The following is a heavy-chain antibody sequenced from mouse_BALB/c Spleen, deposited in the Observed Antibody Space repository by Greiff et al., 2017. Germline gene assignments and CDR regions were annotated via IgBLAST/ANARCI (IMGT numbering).Heavy chain of an antibody. CDR1: GYAFSSYW. J-gene: IGHJ4*01. V-gene: IGHV1-80*01. CDR2: IYPGDGDT. CDR3: AREAHSSGPAMDY. Sequence: VKLMESGAELVRPGSSVKISCKASGYAFSSYWMNWVKQRPGQGLEWIGQIYPGDGDTNYNGKFKGKATLTADKSSSTAYMELARLTSEDSAIYYCAREAHSSGPAMDYWGQGTSVTVSS. D-gene: IGHD3-1*01.